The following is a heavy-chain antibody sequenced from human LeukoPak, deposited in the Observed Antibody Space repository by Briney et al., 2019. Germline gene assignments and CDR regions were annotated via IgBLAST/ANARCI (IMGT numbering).Heavy chain of an antibody. Sequence: GGSLRLSCAASGFTFSTYSMTWVRQAPGKGLEWVSSITSSSSYIYYADSMKGRFTISRDNAKSSLYLQMNSLRAEDTALYYCARHRTASDYWGQGTLVTVSS. D-gene: IGHD3-16*02. J-gene: IGHJ4*02. CDR3: ARHRTASDY. CDR1: GFTFSTYS. V-gene: IGHV3-21*01. CDR2: ITSSSSYI.